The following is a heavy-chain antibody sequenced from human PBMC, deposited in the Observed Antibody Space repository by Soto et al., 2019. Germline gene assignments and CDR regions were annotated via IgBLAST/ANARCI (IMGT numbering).Heavy chain of an antibody. Sequence: ASVKVSCKASGYTFTSYGISWVRQAPGQGLEWMGWISAYNGNTNYAQKLQGRVTMTTDTSTSTAYMELRSLRSDDTAVYYCARGGALAYYDFCSGYPESFHGMDVWGQGTTVTVSS. V-gene: IGHV1-18*01. CDR3: ARGGALAYYDFCSGYPESFHGMDV. CDR2: ISAYNGNT. CDR1: GYTFTSYG. D-gene: IGHD3-3*01. J-gene: IGHJ6*02.